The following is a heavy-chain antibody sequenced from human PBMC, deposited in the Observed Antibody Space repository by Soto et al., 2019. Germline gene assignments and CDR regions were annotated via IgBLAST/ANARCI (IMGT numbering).Heavy chain of an antibody. Sequence: QAQLVQSGAEVQKPGSSVKVSCKASGGSFNNHAVNWVRQAPGQGLEWMGGIVPIFGAADYAQKFQGRVTITADESTSTSYMEMSSLRSDDTAVYYCARGAGTYWYFDLWGPGTLVTVSS. D-gene: IGHD1-26*01. V-gene: IGHV1-69*01. CDR2: IVPIFGAA. J-gene: IGHJ2*01. CDR3: ARGAGTYWYFDL. CDR1: GGSFNNHA.